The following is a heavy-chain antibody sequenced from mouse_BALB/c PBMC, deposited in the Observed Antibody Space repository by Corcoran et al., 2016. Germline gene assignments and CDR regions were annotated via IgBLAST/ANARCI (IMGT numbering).Heavy chain of an antibody. D-gene: IGHD2-2*01. CDR2: INPYYGST. Sequence: EIQLQQTGPELVKPGASVKISCKASGYSFTDYIMLWVKQSHGKSLEWIGNINPYYGSTSYNLKFKGKATLTVDKSSSTAYMQLNSLTSEDSAVYYCAREWLRRRGTMDYWGQGTSVTVSS. V-gene: IGHV1-39*01. CDR1: GYSFTDYI. CDR3: AREWLRRRGTMDY. J-gene: IGHJ4*01.